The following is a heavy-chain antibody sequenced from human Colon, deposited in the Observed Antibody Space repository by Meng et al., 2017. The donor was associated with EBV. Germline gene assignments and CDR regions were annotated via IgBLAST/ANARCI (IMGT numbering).Heavy chain of an antibody. D-gene: IGHD2-21*01. CDR3: ASFDHIPRRNYFDY. Sequence: VRLQVSRPGLVEPSQTPSLTCTVSGDYMSSGNYYWSWLRQHHGKGLDWIGYLHHSGSAYYNPSLRSRVSISVDTSKSQFSLNLNSMTAADTAVYYCASFDHIPRRNYFDYWGQGTLVTVSS. CDR1: GDYMSSGNYY. CDR2: LHHSGSA. V-gene: IGHV4-30-4*01. J-gene: IGHJ4*02.